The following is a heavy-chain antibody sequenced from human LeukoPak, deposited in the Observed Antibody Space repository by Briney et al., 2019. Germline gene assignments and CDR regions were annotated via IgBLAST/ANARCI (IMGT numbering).Heavy chain of an antibody. CDR3: ATAPQRYSSGWYGDY. CDR2: FDPEDGET. Sequence: ASVKVSCKVSGYTLTELSMHWVRHAPGKGLEWMGGFDPEDGETIYAQEFQGRVTMTEDTSTDTAYMELSSLRSEDTAVYYCATAPQRYSSGWYGDYWGQGTLVTVSS. J-gene: IGHJ4*02. V-gene: IGHV1-24*01. CDR1: GYTLTELS. D-gene: IGHD6-19*01.